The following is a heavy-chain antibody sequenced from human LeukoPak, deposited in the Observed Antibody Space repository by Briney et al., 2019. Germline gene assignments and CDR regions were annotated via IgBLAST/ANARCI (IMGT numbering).Heavy chain of an antibody. Sequence: SETLSLTCTVPGGSISSYYWSWIRQPPGKGLEWIGYIYYSGSTNYNPSLKSRVTMSVDTSKNQFSLKLSSVTAADTAVYYCARDSIDLWFGELRAYDAFDIWGQGTMVTVSS. CDR2: IYYSGST. J-gene: IGHJ3*02. D-gene: IGHD3-10*01. CDR3: ARDSIDLWFGELRAYDAFDI. CDR1: GGSISSYY. V-gene: IGHV4-59*12.